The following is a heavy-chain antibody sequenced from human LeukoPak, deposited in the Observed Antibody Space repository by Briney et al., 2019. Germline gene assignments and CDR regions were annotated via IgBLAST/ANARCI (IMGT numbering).Heavy chain of an antibody. J-gene: IGHJ6*02. V-gene: IGHV1-69*13. CDR3: ARGGPYVLSAYYGMDV. CDR2: IIPIFGTA. D-gene: IGHD3-16*01. CDR1: GGTFSSYA. Sequence: SVKVSCKASGGTFSSYAISWVRQAPGQGLEWMGGIIPIFGTANYAQKFQGRVTITADESTSTAYMELSSLRAEDTAVYYCARGGPYVLSAYYGMDVWGQGTTVTVSS.